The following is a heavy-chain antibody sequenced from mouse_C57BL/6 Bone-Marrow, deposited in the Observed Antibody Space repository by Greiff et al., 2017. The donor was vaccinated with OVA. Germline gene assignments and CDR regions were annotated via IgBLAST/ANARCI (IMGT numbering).Heavy chain of an antibody. V-gene: IGHV7-1*01. CDR1: GFTFSDFY. J-gene: IGHJ3*01. CDR3: ARDDDGYSGFAY. D-gene: IGHD2-3*01. Sequence: EVKLVESGGGLVQSGRSLRLSCATSGFTFSDFYMEWVRQAPGQGLEWIAASRNKANDYTTEYSASVKGRFIVSRDTSQSILYLQMNALRAEDTAIYYCARDDDGYSGFAYWGQGTLVTVSA. CDR2: SRNKANDYTT.